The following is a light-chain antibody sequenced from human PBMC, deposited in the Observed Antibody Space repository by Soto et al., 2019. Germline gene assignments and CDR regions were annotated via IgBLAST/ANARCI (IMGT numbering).Light chain of an antibody. V-gene: IGLV1-47*02. CDR1: SSNIGSYH. Sequence: QSVLTQSPSASGTPGQRVTISCYGSSSNIGSYHVYWYQQLPGTAPKLLINSDDQRPSGVPDRFCASKSGTSASLAISGLRSEDEADYYCAAWDASLSGHVFGAGTKVTVL. CDR3: AAWDASLSGHV. CDR2: SDD. J-gene: IGLJ1*01.